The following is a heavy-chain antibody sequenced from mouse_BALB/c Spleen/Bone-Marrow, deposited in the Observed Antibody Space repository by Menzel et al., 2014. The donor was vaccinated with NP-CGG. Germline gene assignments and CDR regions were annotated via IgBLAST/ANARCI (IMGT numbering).Heavy chain of an antibody. V-gene: IGHV4-1*02. Sequence: EVKLMESGGGLVQPGGSLKLSCAASGFDFSRYWMSWVRQAPGKGLEWIGEINPDSSTINYTPSLKDKFIVSRDNAKNTLYLQMSKVRSEDTALYYCSRLSYYGRLAYWGQGTLVTVSA. CDR2: INPDSSTI. CDR3: SRLSYYGRLAY. J-gene: IGHJ3*01. D-gene: IGHD1-1*01. CDR1: GFDFSRYW.